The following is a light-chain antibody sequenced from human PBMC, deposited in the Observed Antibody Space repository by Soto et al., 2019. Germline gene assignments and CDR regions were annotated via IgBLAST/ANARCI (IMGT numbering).Light chain of an antibody. CDR2: DAS. CDR1: QSVSSY. J-gene: IGKJ1*01. CDR3: QQNKDWPGT. Sequence: EIEMTQSPATLSVSPGERATLSCWASQSVSSYLAWYQQKPGQAPRLLIYDASTRATGIPVRFSGSGSGTEFTLTISSLQSEDFGVYYCQQNKDWPGTFGQGTKVEIK. V-gene: IGKV3-15*01.